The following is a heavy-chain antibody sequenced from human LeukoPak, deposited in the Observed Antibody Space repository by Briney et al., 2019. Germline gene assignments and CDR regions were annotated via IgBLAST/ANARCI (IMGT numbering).Heavy chain of an antibody. J-gene: IGHJ4*02. Sequence: GGSLRLSCPASGFTFSSYGMHWVRQAPGKGLEWVAFIRYDGSNKYYADSVKGRFTISRDNSKNTLYLQMNSLRAEDTAVYYCAKGTYYYDSSGQPGVDYWGQGTLVTVSS. D-gene: IGHD3-22*01. V-gene: IGHV3-30*02. CDR3: AKGTYYYDSSGQPGVDY. CDR2: IRYDGSNK. CDR1: GFTFSSYG.